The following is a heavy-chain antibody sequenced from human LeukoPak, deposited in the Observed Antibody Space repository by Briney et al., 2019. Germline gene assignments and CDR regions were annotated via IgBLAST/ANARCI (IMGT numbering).Heavy chain of an antibody. CDR3: AKVLRQYCTTGNCKSCGMDV. CDR1: GFTFITYI. CDR2: VDIVGVDT. D-gene: IGHD2-8*01. V-gene: IGHV3-23*01. J-gene: IGHJ6*02. Sequence: PGPSLRLSCEASGFTFITYIIRSVRQAPGKWLEWVSSVDIVGVDTYYADSVRGRFTISGDNSKSTLYLQMNSLRAEDTAVYYCAKVLRQYCTTGNCKSCGMDVWGQGTTVTVSS.